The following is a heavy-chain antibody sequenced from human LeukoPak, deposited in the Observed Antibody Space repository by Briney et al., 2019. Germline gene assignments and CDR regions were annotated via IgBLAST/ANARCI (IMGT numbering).Heavy chain of an antibody. Sequence: ASVKASCKASGYTFTDYYIHWVRQAPGQGLEWMGWINPNSGGTNYAQKFQGRVTMTRDTSISAAYMELSRLRSDDTAVYYCARDRMSGRDFDDWGQGTLVTVSS. CDR1: GYTFTDYY. J-gene: IGHJ4*02. CDR2: INPNSGGT. D-gene: IGHD3-3*01. V-gene: IGHV1-2*02. CDR3: ARDRMSGRDFDD.